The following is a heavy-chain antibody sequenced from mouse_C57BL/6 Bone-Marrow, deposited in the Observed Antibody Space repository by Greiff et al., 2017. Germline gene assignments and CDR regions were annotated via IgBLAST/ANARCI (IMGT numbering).Heavy chain of an antibody. CDR2: IDPENGDT. Sequence: VQLQQSGAELVRPGASVKLSCTASGFNIKDDYMHWVKQRPEQGLEWIGWIDPENGDTVYASKFQGKATITADTSSNTAYLQLSSLTSDDTAVYYCTVYLFAYWGQGTLVTVSA. V-gene: IGHV14-4*01. D-gene: IGHD5-5*01. CDR1: GFNIKDDY. CDR3: TVYLFAY. J-gene: IGHJ3*01.